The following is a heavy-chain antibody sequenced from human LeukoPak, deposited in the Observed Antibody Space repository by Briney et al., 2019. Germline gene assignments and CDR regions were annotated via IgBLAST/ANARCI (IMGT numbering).Heavy chain of an antibody. CDR2: INHSGST. CDR3: ARALVRWLGPTYFDY. D-gene: IGHD6-19*01. V-gene: IGHV4-34*01. CDR1: GGSFSGYY. J-gene: IGHJ4*02. Sequence: SETLSLTCAVYGGSFSGYYWGWIRQPPGKGLEWIGEINHSGSTNYNPSLKSRVTISVDTSKNQFSLKLSSVTAADTAVYYCARALVRWLGPTYFDYWGQGTLVTVSS.